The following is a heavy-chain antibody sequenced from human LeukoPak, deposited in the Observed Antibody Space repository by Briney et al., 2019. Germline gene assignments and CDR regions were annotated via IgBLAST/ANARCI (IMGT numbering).Heavy chain of an antibody. CDR1: GGSISSYY. Sequence: KASETLSLTCTVSGGSISSYYWSWIRQPPGKGLEWIGYIYTSGSTNYNPSLKSRVTISVDTSKNQFSLKLSSVTAADTAVYYCARGGSYSDYDPDWYYFDYWGQGTLVTVSS. V-gene: IGHV4-4*09. J-gene: IGHJ4*02. CDR3: ARGGSYSDYDPDWYYFDY. D-gene: IGHD5-12*01. CDR2: IYTSGST.